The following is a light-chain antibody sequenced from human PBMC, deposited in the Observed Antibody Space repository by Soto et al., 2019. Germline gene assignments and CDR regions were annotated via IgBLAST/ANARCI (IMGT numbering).Light chain of an antibody. CDR2: GNS. J-gene: IGLJ2*01. CDR3: QSYASSHSAVV. CDR1: SSNIGAGYD. V-gene: IGLV1-40*01. Sequence: QSVLTQPPSVSGAPGQKVTISCTGSSSNIGAGYDVHWYQQLPGTAPKLIIYGNSNRPSGVPDRFSGSKSGTSASLAITGLQAEDEADYYCQSYASSHSAVVFGGGTKLTVL.